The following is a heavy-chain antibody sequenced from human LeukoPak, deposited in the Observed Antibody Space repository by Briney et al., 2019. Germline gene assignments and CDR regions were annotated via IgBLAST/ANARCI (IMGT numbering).Heavy chain of an antibody. D-gene: IGHD5-18*01. CDR3: AREDSYAVVRWFDP. CDR1: GGSISSGDYY. V-gene: IGHV4-30-4*01. Sequence: SQTLSLTCTVSGGSISSGDYYWSWIRQPPGKGLEWIGYIYYSGSTYYNPSLKSRVTISIDMSKNQFSLKLSSVTAADTAVYYCAREDSYAVVRWFDPWGQGTLVTVSS. J-gene: IGHJ5*02. CDR2: IYYSGST.